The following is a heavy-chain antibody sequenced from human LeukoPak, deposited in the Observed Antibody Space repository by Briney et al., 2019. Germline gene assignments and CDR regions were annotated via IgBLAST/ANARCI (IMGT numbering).Heavy chain of an antibody. CDR2: IWYDGSNK. CDR3: ARDGHTAAIVYYYYYGMDV. J-gene: IGHJ6*02. D-gene: IGHD2-2*02. Sequence: PGGSLRLSCAASGFTFSSYGMPWVRQAPGKGLEWVAVIWYDGSNKYYADSVKGRFTISRDNSKNTLYLQMNSLRAEDTAVYYCARDGHTAAIVYYYYYGMDVWGQGTTVTVSS. CDR1: GFTFSSYG. V-gene: IGHV3-33*01.